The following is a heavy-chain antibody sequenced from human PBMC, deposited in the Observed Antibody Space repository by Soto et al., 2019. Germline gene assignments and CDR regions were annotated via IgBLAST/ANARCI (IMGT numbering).Heavy chain of an antibody. D-gene: IGHD6-13*01. CDR3: AKDQGSSWYRWFEP. V-gene: IGHV3-9*01. CDR2: ISWNSGSI. J-gene: IGHJ5*02. Sequence: LRLSCAASGFTFDDYAMHCVRQAPGKGLEWVSGISWNSGSIGYADSVKGRFTISRDNAKKSLYLQMNSLRAEDTALYYCAKDQGSSWYRWFEPWGQGTLVTVSS. CDR1: GFTFDDYA.